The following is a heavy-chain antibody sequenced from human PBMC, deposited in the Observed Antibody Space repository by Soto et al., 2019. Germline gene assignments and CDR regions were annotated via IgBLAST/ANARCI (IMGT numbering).Heavy chain of an antibody. V-gene: IGHV4-4*02. Sequence: HLQESGPGLVKPSGTLSLTCDVSGGSISSSSWWTWVRQSPGKGLEWIGEIYHAGSPNYNPSFQSRVPILADKSKNHFSLRLTSVTAADTAIYYCARGLSFRGDFDVWGQGTTVTVSS. J-gene: IGHJ3*01. CDR1: GGSISSSSW. D-gene: IGHD2-21*02. CDR2: IYHAGSP. CDR3: ARGLSFRGDFDV.